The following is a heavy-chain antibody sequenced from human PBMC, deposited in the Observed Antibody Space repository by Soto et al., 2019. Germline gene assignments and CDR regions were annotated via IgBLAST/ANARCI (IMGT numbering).Heavy chain of an antibody. CDR1: GFTFSSYA. V-gene: IGHV3-23*01. CDR3: AKIRRAMYQLLYLGNWFDP. Sequence: GGSLRFSCAASGFTFSSYAMSRVRQATGKGLEWVSAIRGSGGSTYYADSVTGRFTSSRDNSKNTLYLQMNSLRAEDTSVYYCAKIRRAMYQLLYLGNWFDPWGQGTLVTVSS. D-gene: IGHD2-2*02. CDR2: IRGSGGST. J-gene: IGHJ5*02.